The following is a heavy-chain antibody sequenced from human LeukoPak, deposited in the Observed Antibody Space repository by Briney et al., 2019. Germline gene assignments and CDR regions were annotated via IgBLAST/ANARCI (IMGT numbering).Heavy chain of an antibody. J-gene: IGHJ4*02. Sequence: ASVKVSCKTSGYTFSTYGVTWVRQAPGQGFQWMGWISGHTGNTKYAENFQGRISLTTDTSATTAYMELRSLTSDDTAVYYCARDLSSGGWTLEFDSWGQGSLVTVAS. CDR3: ARDLSSGGWTLEFDS. D-gene: IGHD1-1*01. CDR2: ISGHTGNT. V-gene: IGHV1-18*01. CDR1: GYTFSTYG.